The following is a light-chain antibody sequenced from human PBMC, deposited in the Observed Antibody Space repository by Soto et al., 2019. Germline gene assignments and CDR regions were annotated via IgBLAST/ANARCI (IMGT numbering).Light chain of an antibody. Sequence: QSVLTQPPSVSDAPRQRVTISCSGSSSNIGNNAVNWYQQLPGKAPKLLIYYDDLLPPGVSDRFSGSKSGTSASLAISGLQSEDEADYYCAAWDDGLKGVVFGGGTKVTVL. CDR3: AAWDDGLKGVV. CDR1: SSNIGNNA. CDR2: YDD. V-gene: IGLV1-36*01. J-gene: IGLJ2*01.